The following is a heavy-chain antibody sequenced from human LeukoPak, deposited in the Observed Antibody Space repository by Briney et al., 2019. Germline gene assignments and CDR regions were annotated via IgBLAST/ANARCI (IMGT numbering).Heavy chain of an antibody. V-gene: IGHV1-18*01. CDR1: GYTFTSYG. CDR3: ARDRLVVAAAGTGWFDP. J-gene: IGHJ5*02. CDR2: ISAYNGNT. Sequence: GASVKVSCKASGYTFTSYGISWARQAPGQGLEWMGWISAYNGNTNYAQKLQGRVTMTTDTSTSTAYMELRSLRSDDTAVYYCARDRLVVAAAGTGWFDPWGQGTLVTVSS. D-gene: IGHD6-13*01.